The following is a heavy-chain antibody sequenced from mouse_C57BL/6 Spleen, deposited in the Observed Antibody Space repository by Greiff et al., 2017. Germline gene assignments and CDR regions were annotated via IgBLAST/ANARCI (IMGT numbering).Heavy chain of an antibody. CDR1: GFTFSSYA. D-gene: IGHD2-10*01. CDR3: ARDTSYCGNPYYAMDY. Sequence: EVQLVESGGGLVKPGGSLKLSCAASGFTFSSYAMSWVRQTPEKRLEWVATISDGGSYTYYPDNVKGRFTISRDNAKNNLYLQMSHLKSEDTAMYYCARDTSYCGNPYYAMDYWGQGTSVTVSS. CDR2: ISDGGSYT. J-gene: IGHJ4*01. V-gene: IGHV5-4*01.